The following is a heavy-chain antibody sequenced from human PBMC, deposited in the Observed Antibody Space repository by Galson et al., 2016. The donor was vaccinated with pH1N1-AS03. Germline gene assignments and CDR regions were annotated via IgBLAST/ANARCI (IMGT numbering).Heavy chain of an antibody. Sequence: SLRLSCAASGFIFDNYAMHWVRQAPGKGLEWVSGISWKSGYIAYADSVKGRFTISRDNAKNALHLQMNGLRPEDTGLYYCAKDSGRLTHYYYGMDVWGQGTTVTVSS. CDR2: ISWKSGYI. CDR1: GFIFDNYA. CDR3: AKDSGRLTHYYYGMDV. D-gene: IGHD2-15*01. V-gene: IGHV3-9*01. J-gene: IGHJ6*02.